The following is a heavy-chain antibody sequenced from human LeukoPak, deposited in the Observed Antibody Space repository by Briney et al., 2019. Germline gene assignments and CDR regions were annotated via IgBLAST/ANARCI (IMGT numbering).Heavy chain of an antibody. CDR3: AIPTHSSGWYQED. D-gene: IGHD6-19*01. CDR2: IIPILGIA. Sequence: SVKVSCKASGGTFSSYAISWVRQAPGQGLEWMGRIIPILGIANYAQKFQGRVTITADKSTSTAYMELSSLRSEDTAVYYCAIPTHSSGWYQEDWGQGTLVTVSS. CDR1: GGTFSSYA. J-gene: IGHJ4*02. V-gene: IGHV1-69*04.